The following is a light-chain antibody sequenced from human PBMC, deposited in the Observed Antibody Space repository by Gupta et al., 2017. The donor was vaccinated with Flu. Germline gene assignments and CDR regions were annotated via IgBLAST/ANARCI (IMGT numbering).Light chain of an antibody. CDR3: SSYSATGGPAF. J-gene: IGLJ2*01. CDR2: DVS. V-gene: IGLV2-14*04. Sequence: GGSYGYVSWYQQSPGRAPKLMIYDVSNRPSGISDRFSGTKSGNTASLTIAGLQAEDEADYYCSSYSATGGPAFFGGGTKVTVL. CDR1: GGSYGY.